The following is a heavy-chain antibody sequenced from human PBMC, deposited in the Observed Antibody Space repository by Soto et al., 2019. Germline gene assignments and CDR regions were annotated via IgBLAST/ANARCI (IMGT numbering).Heavy chain of an antibody. CDR3: ARESRPSLQEKKRFDY. CDR1: GYIFTGYF. Sequence: ASVKVSCKASGYIFTGYFIQWLRQAPGQGLEWIGWINPNTSATNYAQKFQGRVTMTRDTSLGAAYMELTSLRPDDTAVYYCARESRPSLQEKKRFDYWGQRTVFTV. J-gene: IGHJ4*02. D-gene: IGHD1-1*01. V-gene: IGHV1-2*02. CDR2: INPNTSAT.